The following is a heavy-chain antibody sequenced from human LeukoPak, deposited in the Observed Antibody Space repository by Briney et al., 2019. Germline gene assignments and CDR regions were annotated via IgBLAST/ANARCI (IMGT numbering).Heavy chain of an antibody. Sequence: GGSLRLSCAASGFTFSSYSMNWVRQAPGKGLEWVSSISSSSSYIYYADSVKGRFTISRDNAKNSLYLQMNSLRAEDTAVYYCARGLYYYDSSGSHYFDYWGQGTLVTVSS. V-gene: IGHV3-21*01. CDR3: ARGLYYYDSSGSHYFDY. CDR1: GFTFSSYS. CDR2: ISSSSSYI. D-gene: IGHD3-22*01. J-gene: IGHJ4*02.